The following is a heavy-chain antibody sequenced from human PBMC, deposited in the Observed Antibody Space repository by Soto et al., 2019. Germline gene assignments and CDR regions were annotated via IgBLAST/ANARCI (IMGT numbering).Heavy chain of an antibody. CDR1: GFTFTSSA. D-gene: IGHD6-19*01. J-gene: IGHJ6*02. CDR2: IVVGSGNT. Sequence: QMQLVQSGPEVKKPGTSVKVSCKASGFTFTSSAVQWVRQARGQRLEWIGWIVVGSGNTNYAQNFQERVTITRDMSTSTAYMELSSLRSEDTAVYYCAADPWQWGYYYYYGMDVWGQGTTVTVSS. CDR3: AADPWQWGYYYYYGMDV. V-gene: IGHV1-58*01.